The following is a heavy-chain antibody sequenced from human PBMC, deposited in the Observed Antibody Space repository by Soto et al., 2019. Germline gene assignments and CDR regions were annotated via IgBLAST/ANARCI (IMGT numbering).Heavy chain of an antibody. CDR1: GFTVSSNY. J-gene: IGHJ6*03. CDR2: IYSGGST. Sequence: GGSLRLSCAASGFTVSSNYMSWVRQAPGKGLEWVSVIYSGGSTYYADSVKGRFTISRDNSKNTLYLQMNSLRAEDTAVYYCARHPYSSSWEYYYYYMDVWGKGTTVTVSS. D-gene: IGHD6-13*01. V-gene: IGHV3-66*04. CDR3: ARHPYSSSWEYYYYYMDV.